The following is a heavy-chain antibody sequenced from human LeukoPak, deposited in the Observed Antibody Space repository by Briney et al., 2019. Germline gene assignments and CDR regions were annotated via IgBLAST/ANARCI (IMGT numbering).Heavy chain of an antibody. D-gene: IGHD3-10*01. J-gene: IGHJ4*02. CDR1: GGSISSYY. Sequence: SETLSLTCTVSGGSISSYYWSWIRQPAGTALEWIGRIYTSGTITYNPSLKSRVTMSVDTSKNQFSLKLSSVTAADTAVYYCARERETYGSGSYYNHPFDYWGQGTLVTVSS. CDR3: ARERETYGSGSYYNHPFDY. CDR2: IYTSGTI. V-gene: IGHV4-4*07.